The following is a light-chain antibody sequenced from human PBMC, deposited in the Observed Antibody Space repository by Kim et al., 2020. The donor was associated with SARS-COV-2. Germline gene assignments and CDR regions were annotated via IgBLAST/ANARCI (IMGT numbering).Light chain of an antibody. CDR3: AAWDDSLSGYVF. J-gene: IGLJ2*01. CDR2: RNN. V-gene: IGLV1-44*01. Sequence: MVTISCSGSSSNIGVTPVNWYQKLPGTAPKRLIYRNNQRASGVPDRFSGSKSGTSASLAISGLQSEDEADYYCAAWDDSLSGYVFFGGGTKLTVL. CDR1: SSNIGVTP.